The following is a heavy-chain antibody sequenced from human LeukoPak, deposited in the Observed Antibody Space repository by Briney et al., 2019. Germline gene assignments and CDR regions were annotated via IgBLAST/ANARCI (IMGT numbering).Heavy chain of an antibody. CDR1: GFTFRNVW. V-gene: IGHV3-15*01. CDR2: IKSKNNDGTT. Sequence: NSGVSLRLSCAASGFTFRNVWMSWVPQAPGKGLEGVGRIKSKNNDGTTDYAAPVTGRFTISRDDSRNTLYLQMNSLKTEDTGVYYCTTGSTSDYGSGSYTTIDYWGQGTLVTVSS. J-gene: IGHJ4*02. D-gene: IGHD3-10*01. CDR3: TTGSTSDYGSGSYTTIDY.